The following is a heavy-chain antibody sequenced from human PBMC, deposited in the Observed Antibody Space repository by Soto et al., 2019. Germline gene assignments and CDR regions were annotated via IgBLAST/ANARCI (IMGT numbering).Heavy chain of an antibody. CDR2: INHSGCT. J-gene: IGHJ6*02. CDR1: GGSFSGYY. CDR3: ARVGVRLVVVAATPRDYYYGMDV. Sequence: QVQLQQWGAGLLKPSETLSLTCAVYGGSFSGYYWSWIRQPPGKGLEWIGEINHSGCTKYNPSLKNRVTISVDTSKNQFSLKLSSVTAADTAVYYCARVGVRLVVVAATPRDYYYGMDVWGQGTTVTVSS. V-gene: IGHV4-34*01. D-gene: IGHD2-15*01.